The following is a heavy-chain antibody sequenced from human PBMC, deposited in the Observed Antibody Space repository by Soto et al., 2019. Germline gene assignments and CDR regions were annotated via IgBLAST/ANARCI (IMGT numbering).Heavy chain of an antibody. V-gene: IGHV3-30*18. Sequence: QVQLVESGGGVVQPGRSLRLSCAASGFTFNNYGMHWVRQAPGKGLEWVAHILYDGGKNYYADSVKGRFTISRDNSKNTLYLQMNSLTAEDTAVYFCAKSRDGYNFYFYYGMDVWGQGNAVTVSS. CDR1: GFTFNNYG. D-gene: IGHD5-12*01. J-gene: IGHJ6*02. CDR3: AKSRDGYNFYFYYGMDV. CDR2: ILYDGGKN.